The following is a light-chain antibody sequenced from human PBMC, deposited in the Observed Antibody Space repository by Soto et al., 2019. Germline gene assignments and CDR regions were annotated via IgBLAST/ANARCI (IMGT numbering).Light chain of an antibody. CDR3: QQRNDWPIT. V-gene: IGKV3-11*01. J-gene: IGKJ5*01. CDR2: DAS. Sequence: EIVLTQSPATLSLSPGERATLSCRASQSVNNYLAWYQQKPGHAPRLFIYDASNRATGIPARFSGSWSGTDFTLTISSLDPEDFAVYYCQQRNDWPITFGQGTRLEIK. CDR1: QSVNNY.